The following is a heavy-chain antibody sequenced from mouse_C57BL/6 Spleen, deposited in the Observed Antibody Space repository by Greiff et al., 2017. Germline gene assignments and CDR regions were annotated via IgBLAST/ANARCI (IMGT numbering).Heavy chain of an antibody. D-gene: IGHD2-5*01. J-gene: IGHJ2*01. V-gene: IGHV3-6*01. CDR1: GYSITSGYY. Sequence: VQLKESGPGLVKPSQSLSLTCSVTGYSITSGYYWNWIRQFPGNKLEWMGYISYDGSNNYNPSLKNRISITRDTSKNQFFLKLNSVTTEDTATYYCASYSTRYWGQGTTLTVSS. CDR2: ISYDGSN. CDR3: ASYSTRY.